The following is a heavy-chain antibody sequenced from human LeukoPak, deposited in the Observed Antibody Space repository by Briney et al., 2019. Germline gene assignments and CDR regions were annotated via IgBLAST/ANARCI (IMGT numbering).Heavy chain of an antibody. Sequence: SGTLSLTCAVYGGSFSGYYWSWIRQPPGKGLEWIGEINHSGSTNYNPSLKSRVTISVDTSKNQFSLKLSSVTAAETAVYYCARAPRSIRYYYYGMDVWGKGTTVTVSS. J-gene: IGHJ6*04. D-gene: IGHD6-6*01. CDR2: INHSGST. V-gene: IGHV4-34*01. CDR3: ARAPRSIRYYYYGMDV. CDR1: GGSFSGYY.